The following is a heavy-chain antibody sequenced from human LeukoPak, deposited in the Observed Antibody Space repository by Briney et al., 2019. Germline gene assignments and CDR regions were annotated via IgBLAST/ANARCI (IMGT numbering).Heavy chain of an antibody. Sequence: PSETLSLTCTVSGGSIRSYYWSGIRQPPGKGLEGIGYMSYSGTTKYTPSLKSRLTISMDTSKNQFSLKLSSVTAADTAVYYCASVSDYPKEKFDFWGQGTLVTVSS. J-gene: IGHJ4*02. D-gene: IGHD3/OR15-3a*01. CDR2: MSYSGTT. CDR3: ASVSDYPKEKFDF. CDR1: GGSIRSYY. V-gene: IGHV4-59*01.